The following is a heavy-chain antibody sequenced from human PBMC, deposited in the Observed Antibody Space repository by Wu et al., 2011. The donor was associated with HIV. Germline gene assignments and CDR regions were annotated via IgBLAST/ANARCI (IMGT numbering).Heavy chain of an antibody. CDR3: ARPKGGYREFDY. CDR1: GYSFTSYW. V-gene: IGHV5-51*01. CDR2: IYPNDSDT. Sequence: VQLGAVWSRGEKARESLKISCKGSGYSFTSYWIGWVRQMPGKGLELMAIIYPNDSDTRYSPSFQGQVTISADKSISTAYLQWSSLKASDTAMYYCARPKGGYREFDYWGQGTLVTVSS. J-gene: IGHJ4*02. D-gene: IGHD5-12*01.